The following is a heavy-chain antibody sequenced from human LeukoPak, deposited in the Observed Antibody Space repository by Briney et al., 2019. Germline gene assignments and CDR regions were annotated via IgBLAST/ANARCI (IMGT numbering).Heavy chain of an antibody. CDR2: IKSDGITI. J-gene: IGHJ4*02. CDR1: GFTFSNYM. V-gene: IGHV3-74*01. CDR3: AKDPLGFQRGA. D-gene: IGHD4/OR15-4a*01. Sequence: GGSLRLSCAASGFTFSNYMMHWVRQAPGKGLVWVSRIKSDGITITYADSVKGRFTISRDNAKNTLYLQMNSLRVADTAVYYCAKDPLGFQRGAWGQGTLVTVSS.